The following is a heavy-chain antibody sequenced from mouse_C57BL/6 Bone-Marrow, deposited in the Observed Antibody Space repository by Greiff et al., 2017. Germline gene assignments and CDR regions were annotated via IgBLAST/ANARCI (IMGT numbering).Heavy chain of an antibody. Sequence: EVKLMESGGGLVKPGGSLKLSCAASGFTFSSYAMSWVRQTPEKRLEWVATISDGGSYTYYPDNVKGRFTISRDTAKNNLYLQMSHLKSEDTAMYYCARDGRQLRLLFAYWGQGTLVTVSA. CDR3: ARDGRQLRLLFAY. CDR1: GFTFSSYA. D-gene: IGHD3-2*02. V-gene: IGHV5-4*01. CDR2: ISDGGSYT. J-gene: IGHJ3*01.